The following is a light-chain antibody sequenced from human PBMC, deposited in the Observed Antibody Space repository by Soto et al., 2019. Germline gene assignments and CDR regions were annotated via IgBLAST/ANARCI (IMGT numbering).Light chain of an antibody. J-gene: IGKJ1*01. CDR1: QSISTS. Sequence: DIQMTQSPSSLSASVGDRVTITCRASQSISTSLNWYQQKPGKAPKILIYAASSLQSGVPSRFSGSGSGTAFTLTIGSLQPEDFATYYCQQSYSNPRTFGQGTKVEIK. CDR3: QQSYSNPRT. V-gene: IGKV1-39*01. CDR2: AAS.